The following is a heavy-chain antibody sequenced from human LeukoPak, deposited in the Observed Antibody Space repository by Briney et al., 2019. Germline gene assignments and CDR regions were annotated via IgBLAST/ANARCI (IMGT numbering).Heavy chain of an antibody. V-gene: IGHV4-39*01. Sequence: SETLSLTYTVSGGSISSSDYLWAWVRQPPGKGLEWIGDFYYNGVTSYDPSLKSRVTISVDTSKNQFSLNLTSVTAADTAVYHCVRRNYVSGRIDPWGQGTLVTVSS. D-gene: IGHD3-16*01. CDR2: FYYNGVT. CDR1: GGSISSSDYL. CDR3: VRRNYVSGRIDP. J-gene: IGHJ5*02.